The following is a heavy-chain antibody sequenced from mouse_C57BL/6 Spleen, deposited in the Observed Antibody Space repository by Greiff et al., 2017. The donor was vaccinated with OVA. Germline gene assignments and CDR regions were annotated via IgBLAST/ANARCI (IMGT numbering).Heavy chain of an antibody. CDR1: GFTFSSYG. CDR3: ARHRGGGYFDY. J-gene: IGHJ2*01. V-gene: IGHV5-6*01. CDR2: ISSGGSYT. Sequence: EVKLQESGGDLVKPGGSLKLSCAASGFTFSSYGMSWVRQTPDKRLEWVATISSGGSYTYYPDSVKGRFTISRDNAKNTLYLQMSSLKSEDTAMYYCARHRGGGYFDYWGQGTTLTVSS.